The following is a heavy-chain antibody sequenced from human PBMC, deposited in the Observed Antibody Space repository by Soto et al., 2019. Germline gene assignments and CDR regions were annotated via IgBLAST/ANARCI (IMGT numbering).Heavy chain of an antibody. D-gene: IGHD5-18*01. V-gene: IGHV4-30-4*01. CDR2: ISYSGTT. CDR3: ARGRGYSYGLDP. J-gene: IGHJ5*02. Sequence: QVQLQESGPGLVKPSQTLSLTCTVSGDSISSINNYWSWIRQPPGEGLEWIGFISYSGTTSYSPSLKSRVAIALATSKNQFSLSLTSVTAADTAVYYGARGRGYSYGLDPWGQGSLVTVSS. CDR1: GDSISSINNY.